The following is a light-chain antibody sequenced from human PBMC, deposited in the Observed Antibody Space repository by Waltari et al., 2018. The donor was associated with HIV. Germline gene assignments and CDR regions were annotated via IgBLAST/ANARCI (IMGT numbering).Light chain of an antibody. V-gene: IGKV3-20*01. CDR3: QQYASSSFT. J-gene: IGKJ3*01. CDR2: GVS. Sequence: VLTQSPGILSLSLGETAILSCRASQSISYNYLAWYQQKTGQAPRLLIYGVSTRATGLPDRFSGSGSGTDFTLTISGLEPEDFAVYYCQQYASSSFTFGPGTKVEIK. CDR1: QSISYNY.